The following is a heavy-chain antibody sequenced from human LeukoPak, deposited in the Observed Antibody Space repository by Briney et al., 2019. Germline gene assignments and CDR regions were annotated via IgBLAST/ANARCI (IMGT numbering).Heavy chain of an antibody. D-gene: IGHD3-22*01. Sequence: PGGSLKLSCAASGFTFSTYSMNWVRQAPGKGLEWVSSISSGSSYIYYADSVKGRFTISRDNSKNTLYLQMNSLRAEDTAVYYCARTVNYYDDPNLFDYWGQGTLVTVSS. CDR3: ARTVNYYDDPNLFDY. J-gene: IGHJ4*02. V-gene: IGHV3-21*04. CDR1: GFTFSTYS. CDR2: ISSGSSYI.